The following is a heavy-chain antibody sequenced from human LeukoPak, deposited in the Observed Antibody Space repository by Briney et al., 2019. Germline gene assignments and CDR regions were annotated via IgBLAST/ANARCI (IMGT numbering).Heavy chain of an antibody. CDR3: ATSRGGSGSIWDS. CDR1: GGPFRGFF. J-gene: IGHJ4*02. Sequence: SETLSLTCAVSGGPFRGFFWSWIRQAPGKGLEWIAEVSHGGTSNYNPSLKSRVTISVDTSKNQFSLKLSSVTAADTAVYYCATSRGGSGSIWDSWGQGTLVTVSS. V-gene: IGHV4-34*01. D-gene: IGHD3-10*01. CDR2: VSHGGTS.